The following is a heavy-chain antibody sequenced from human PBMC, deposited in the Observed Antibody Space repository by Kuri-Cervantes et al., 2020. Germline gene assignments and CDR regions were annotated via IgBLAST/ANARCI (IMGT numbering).Heavy chain of an antibody. CDR1: GFTFGTYV. Sequence: GESLKISCAASGFTFGTYVMSWVRQAPGKGLEWVSVISGGADSTYYADSVKGRFTISRDNAKNSLYLQMNSLRAEDTALYYCAKGVVVTRYGMDVWGQGTTVTVSS. CDR3: AKGVVVTRYGMDV. CDR2: ISGGADST. D-gene: IGHD3-22*01. J-gene: IGHJ6*02. V-gene: IGHV3-23*01.